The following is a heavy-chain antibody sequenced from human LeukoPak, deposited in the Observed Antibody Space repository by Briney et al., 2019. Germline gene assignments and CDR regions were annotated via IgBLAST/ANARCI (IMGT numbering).Heavy chain of an antibody. CDR2: IYYSGGT. V-gene: IGHV4-59*01. CDR1: GGSISSYY. J-gene: IGHJ6*04. CDR3: ARVTPEATWDGSWYPRPYYCGGMDV. Sequence: SETLSLTCTVSGGSISSYYWSWVRQPPRERLEWSGYIYYSGGTNYNPPLTGRVTISVDTSKNQFSLKLSSVTAADTGVYYCARVTPEATWDGSWYPRPYYCGGMDVWGKGTTVTVSS. D-gene: IGHD6-13*01.